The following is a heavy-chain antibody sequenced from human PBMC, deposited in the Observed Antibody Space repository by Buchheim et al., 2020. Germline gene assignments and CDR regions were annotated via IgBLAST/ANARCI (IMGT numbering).Heavy chain of an antibody. CDR2: IKRDGSEK. CDR3: ARVPGVGATIKTFDY. V-gene: IGHV3-7*01. Sequence: EVQLVESGGGLVQPGGSLRLSCAASGFTFSSYWMSWVRQAPGKGLEWVSNIKRDGSEKYYVDSVKGRFTISRDNAKNSLYLQMNSLRAEDTAVYYCARVPGVGATIKTFDYWGQGTL. D-gene: IGHD1-26*01. J-gene: IGHJ4*02. CDR1: GFTFSSYW.